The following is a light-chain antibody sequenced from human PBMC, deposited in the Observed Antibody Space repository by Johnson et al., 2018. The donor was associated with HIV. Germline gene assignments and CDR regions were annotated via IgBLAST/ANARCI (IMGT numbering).Light chain of an antibody. CDR3: ETWDSSLSGV. V-gene: IGLV1-51*01. CDR2: DND. Sequence: QSVLTQSPSVSAAPGQKVTISCSGSSSTVGNNFVSWYQHLPGTAPKLLIYDNDKRPSGIPDRFSGSKSGTSATLGIAGLQTGDEADYYCETWDSSLSGVFGTGTKVTVL. J-gene: IGLJ1*01. CDR1: SSTVGNNF.